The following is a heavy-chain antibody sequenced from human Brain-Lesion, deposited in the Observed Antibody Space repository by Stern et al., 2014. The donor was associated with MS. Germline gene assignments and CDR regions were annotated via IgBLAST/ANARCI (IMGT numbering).Heavy chain of an antibody. CDR2: IHASGST. J-gene: IGHJ5*01. V-gene: IGHV4-61*02. Sequence: DQLVESGPGLVKPSQTLSVTCTVSGDSISRDNYFWSWIRQAAGKRLEWIGRIHASGSTFYNPSLKSRVTISVDPSKTQFSLKLNSVTAEDTAVYYCARASAPLYSGNWFDSWGQETLVSVSS. CDR1: GDSISRDNYF. D-gene: IGHD5-18*01. CDR3: ARASAPLYSGNWFDS.